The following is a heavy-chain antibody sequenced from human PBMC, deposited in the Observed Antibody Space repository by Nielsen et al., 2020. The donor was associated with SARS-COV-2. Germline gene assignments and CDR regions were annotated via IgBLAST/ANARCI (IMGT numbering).Heavy chain of an antibody. CDR1: GYTFTSYG. CDR2: ISAYNGNT. V-gene: IGHV1-18*01. D-gene: IGHD4-23*01. CDR3: ARDDGGSGVYYGMDV. J-gene: IGHJ6*02. Sequence: ASVKVSCKASGYTFTSYGISWVRQAPGQGLEWMGWISAYNGNTNYAQKFQGRVTITRDTSASTAYMELSSLRSEDTAVYYCARDDGGSGVYYGMDVWGQGTTVTVSS.